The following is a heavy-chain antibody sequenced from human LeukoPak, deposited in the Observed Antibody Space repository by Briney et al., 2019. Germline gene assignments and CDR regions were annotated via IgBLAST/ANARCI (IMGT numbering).Heavy chain of an antibody. Sequence: SETLSLTCAVYGGSFSGYYWSWIRQPPGKGLEWLGEINHSGSTNYNPSLKSRVTISVDTSKNQFSLKLSSVTAADTAVYYCARHGVYDILTGYRGGFDYWGQGTLVTVSS. CDR2: INHSGST. V-gene: IGHV4-34*01. J-gene: IGHJ4*02. D-gene: IGHD3-9*01. CDR1: GGSFSGYY. CDR3: ARHGVYDILTGYRGGFDY.